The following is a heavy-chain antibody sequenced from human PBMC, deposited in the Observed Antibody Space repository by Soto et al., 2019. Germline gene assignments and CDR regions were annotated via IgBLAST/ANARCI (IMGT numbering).Heavy chain of an antibody. D-gene: IGHD3-3*01. Sequence: GDSVKVSCKGSGGTFSSYAISWVRQAPGQGLEWMGGIIPIFGTANYAQKFQGRVTITADESTSTAYMELSSLRSEDTAVYYCARGAPFDFWSGYYTGIGADYYYGMDVWGQGTTVTVSS. J-gene: IGHJ6*02. CDR1: GGTFSSYA. CDR2: IIPIFGTA. CDR3: ARGAPFDFWSGYYTGIGADYYYGMDV. V-gene: IGHV1-69*13.